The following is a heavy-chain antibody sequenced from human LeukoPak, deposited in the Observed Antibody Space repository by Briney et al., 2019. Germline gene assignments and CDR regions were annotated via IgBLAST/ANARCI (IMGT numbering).Heavy chain of an antibody. V-gene: IGHV3-33*01. D-gene: IGHD4-11*01. CDR3: ARDAQRGFDYSNSLEY. J-gene: IGHJ4*02. CDR2: IWSDGTNQ. CDR1: GFTFNHYG. Sequence: GGSLRLSCAAAGFTFNHYGMHWVRQAPRKGLEWVAVIWSDGTNQYYAGSVKGRFTISRDDSGNTVYLQMNSLRPEDTGVYYCARDAQRGFDYSNSLEYWGQGTPVTVST.